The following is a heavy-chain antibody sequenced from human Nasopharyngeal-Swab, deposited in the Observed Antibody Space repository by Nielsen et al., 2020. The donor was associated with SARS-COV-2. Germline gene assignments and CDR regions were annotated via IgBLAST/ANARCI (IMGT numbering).Heavy chain of an antibody. D-gene: IGHD3-3*01. CDR2: MNPNSGNT. CDR3: ARGSITIFGVVIQGWFDP. V-gene: IGHV1-8*01. J-gene: IGHJ5*02. Sequence: WVRQAPGQGLEWMGWMNPNSGNTGYAQKFQGRVTMTRNTSISTAYMELSSLRSEDTAVYYCARGSITIFGVVIQGWFDPWSQGTLVTVSS.